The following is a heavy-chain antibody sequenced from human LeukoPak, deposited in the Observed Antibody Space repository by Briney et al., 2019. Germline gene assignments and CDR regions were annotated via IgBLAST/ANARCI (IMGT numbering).Heavy chain of an antibody. V-gene: IGHV1-69*05. CDR2: IIPIFGTA. Sequence: GASVKVSCKASGGTFSSYAISWVRQAPGQGLEWMGGIIPIFGTANYALKFQGRVTITTDESTSTAYMELSSLRSEDTAVYYCARGRYCSSTSCQKNYYYYMDVWGKGTTVTVSS. CDR1: GGTFSSYA. J-gene: IGHJ6*03. D-gene: IGHD2-2*01. CDR3: ARGRYCSSTSCQKNYYYYMDV.